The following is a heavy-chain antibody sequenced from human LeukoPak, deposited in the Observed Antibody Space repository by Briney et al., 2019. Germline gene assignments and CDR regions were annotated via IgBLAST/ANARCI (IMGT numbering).Heavy chain of an antibody. J-gene: IGHJ4*02. Sequence: PSETLSLTCTVSGGAISSSAYYWSWIRQPAGKGLEWIGRISSSGSTNYNPSLESRVTMSVDTSRNHFSLKLNSVTAADTALYYCARAYCSGGGCYPGTYWGQGTLVTVSS. CDR3: ARAYCSGGGCYPGTY. D-gene: IGHD2-15*01. CDR2: ISSSGST. CDR1: GGAISSSAYY. V-gene: IGHV4-61*02.